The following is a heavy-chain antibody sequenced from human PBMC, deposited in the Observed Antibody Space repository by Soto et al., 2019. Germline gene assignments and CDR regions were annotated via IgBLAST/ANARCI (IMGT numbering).Heavy chain of an antibody. CDR1: GGSISSYY. CDR2: IYYSGST. D-gene: IGHD6-13*01. V-gene: IGHV4-59*01. CDR3: AREYAAGGSNNWFDP. J-gene: IGHJ5*02. Sequence: PSETLSLTYTVSGGSISSYYWSWIRQPPGKGLEWIGYIYYSGSTNYNPSLKSRVTISVDTSKNQFSLKLSSVTAADTAVYYCAREYAAGGSNNWFDPWGQGTLVTVSS.